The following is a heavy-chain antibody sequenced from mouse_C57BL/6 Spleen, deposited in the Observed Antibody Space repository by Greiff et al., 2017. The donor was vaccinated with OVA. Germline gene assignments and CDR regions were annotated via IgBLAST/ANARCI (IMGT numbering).Heavy chain of an antibody. CDR1: GFSLTSYA. D-gene: IGHD1-1*01. V-gene: IGHV2-9-1*01. CDR3: ARVGYYGSSGFAY. J-gene: IGHJ3*01. Sequence: VKLVESGPGLVAPSQSLSITCTVSGFSLTSYAISWVRQPPGKGLEWLGVLWTGGGTNYNSALKSRLSISKDNSKSHVFLKMNSLQTDDTARYYCARVGYYGSSGFAYWGQGTLVTVSA. CDR2: LWTGGGT.